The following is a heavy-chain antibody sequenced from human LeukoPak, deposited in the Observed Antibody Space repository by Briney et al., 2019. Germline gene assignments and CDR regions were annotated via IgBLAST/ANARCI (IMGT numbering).Heavy chain of an antibody. Sequence: GSLRLSCAASAFTFSGYSMNWVRQAPGKGLEWVPYISPSATTIYYADSVKGRFTISRDNAKNSLYLQMNSLRAEDTAVYYCAREYSSSSGRSFDYWGQGTLVTVSS. CDR1: AFTFSGYS. V-gene: IGHV3-48*01. CDR2: ISPSATTI. CDR3: AREYSSSSGRSFDY. J-gene: IGHJ4*02. D-gene: IGHD6-6*01.